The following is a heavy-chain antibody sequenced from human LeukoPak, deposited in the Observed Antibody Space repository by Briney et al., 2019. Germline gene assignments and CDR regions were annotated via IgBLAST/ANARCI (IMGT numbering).Heavy chain of an antibody. CDR3: VKAVDSGGYNFERGASY. D-gene: IGHD3-22*01. J-gene: IGHJ4*02. Sequence: GGSLRLSCAASGFTFTTYAMSWVRQASGKGLEWVSSVSGNGHHTYYADSVKGRFIISSDNSKSMVFLQMNSLRVEDTALYYCVKAVDSGGYNFERGASYWGQGTLVTVSS. CDR2: VSGNGHHT. CDR1: GFTFTTYA. V-gene: IGHV3-23*01.